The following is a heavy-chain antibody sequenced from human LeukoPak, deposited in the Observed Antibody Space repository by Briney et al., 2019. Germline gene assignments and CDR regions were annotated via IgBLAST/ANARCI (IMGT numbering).Heavy chain of an antibody. CDR2: ISNDASST. V-gene: IGHV3-64*01. CDR1: GFIFSSYS. D-gene: IGHD4-23*01. CDR3: VREGAIYDYGGNRPFDC. J-gene: IGHJ4*02. Sequence: GGSLRLSCSASGFIFSSYSMDWVRQAPGKGLEYVSAISNDASSTHYANSVKGRFTISRDNSKSTVYLQMGSLRAEDMAVYYCVREGAIYDYGGNRPFDCWGQGTLVTVSS.